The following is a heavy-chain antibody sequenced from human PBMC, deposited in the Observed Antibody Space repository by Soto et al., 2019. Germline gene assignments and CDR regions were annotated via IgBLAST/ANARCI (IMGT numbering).Heavy chain of an antibody. Sequence: SETLSLTSTVSGGSISGKYWTWIRQPPGKGLEWIGYIYYSGSTNYNPSLKSLQGRLTMTTDTSTTTAYMELRNLRSDDTAVYYCARDPYHVLMVNAPNLYGMDVWGQGTTVTVSS. CDR1: GGSISGKY. V-gene: IGHV4-59*01. D-gene: IGHD2-8*01. J-gene: IGHJ6*02. CDR3: ARDPYHVLMVNAPNLYGMDV. CDR2: IYYSGST.